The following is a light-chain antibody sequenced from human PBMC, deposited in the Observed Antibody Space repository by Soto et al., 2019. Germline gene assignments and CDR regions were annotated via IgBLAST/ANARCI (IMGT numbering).Light chain of an antibody. J-gene: IGKJ1*01. CDR2: GAS. CDR1: NVSSNY. CDR3: QMYYASLPRT. Sequence: NVSSNYLAWYQQKPGQAPRLLIYGASSRATGIPDRFSGTGHGTDVIRTITSVAAVLLNLYYCQMYYASLPRTFGQGTKVDIK. V-gene: IGKV3-20*01.